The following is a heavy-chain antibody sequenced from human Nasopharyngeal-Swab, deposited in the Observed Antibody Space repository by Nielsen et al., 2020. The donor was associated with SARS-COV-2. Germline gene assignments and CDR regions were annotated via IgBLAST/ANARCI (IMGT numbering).Heavy chain of an antibody. D-gene: IGHD3-9*01. V-gene: IGHV4-59*01. CDR1: GGSISSYY. J-gene: IGHJ5*02. Sequence: SETLSLTCTVSGGSISSYYWSWIRQPPGKGLEWIGYIYYSGSTNYNPSLKSRVTTSVDKSKNQFSLKLSSVTAADTAVYYCARVLKSYDILTGYYIWWYDPWGQGTLVTVSS. CDR3: ARVLKSYDILTGYYIWWYDP. CDR2: IYYSGST.